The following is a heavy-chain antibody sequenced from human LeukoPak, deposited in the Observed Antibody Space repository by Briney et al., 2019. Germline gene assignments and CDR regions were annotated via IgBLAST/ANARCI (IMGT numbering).Heavy chain of an antibody. V-gene: IGHV4-4*07. D-gene: IGHD6-13*01. CDR3: ARDRVGQQLVGRKNNYYYMDV. Sequence: SETLSLTCAVYGGSFSGYYWSWIRQPPGKGLEWIGRIYSSGSTNYSPSLKSRVTMSVDTSKNQFSLKLRSVTAADTAVYYCARDRVGQQLVGRKNNYYYMDVWGKGTTVTISS. J-gene: IGHJ6*03. CDR2: IYSSGST. CDR1: GGSFSGYY.